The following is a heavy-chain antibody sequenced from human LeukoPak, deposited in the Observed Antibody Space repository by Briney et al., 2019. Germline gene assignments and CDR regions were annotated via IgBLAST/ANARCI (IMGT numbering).Heavy chain of an antibody. V-gene: IGHV3-15*01. CDR1: GFTFSNAW. Sequence: GGSLRLSCIASGFTFSNAWMSWVRQAPGKGLEWVGRIKSKTDGGTTDYAAPVKGRFTISRDDSSNSLYLQMSSLKTEDTAVYYCTTIAAAAYYEYYYYMDVWGKGTTVTISS. J-gene: IGHJ6*03. CDR2: IKSKTDGGTT. D-gene: IGHD6-13*01. CDR3: TTIAAAAYYEYYYYMDV.